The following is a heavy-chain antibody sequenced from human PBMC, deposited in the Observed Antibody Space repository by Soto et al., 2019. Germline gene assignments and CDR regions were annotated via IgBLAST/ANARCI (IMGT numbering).Heavy chain of an antibody. CDR1: GFTFSSYA. D-gene: IGHD3-10*01. J-gene: IGHJ3*02. V-gene: IGHV3-23*01. CDR3: AKDPDYYGSGSYYNDI. Sequence: GGSLRLSCAASGFTFSSYAMSWVRQAPGKGLKWVSAISGSGGSTYYADSVKGRFTISRDNSKNTLYLQMNSLRAEDTAVYYCAKDPDYYGSGSYYNDIWGQGTMVTVSS. CDR2: ISGSGGST.